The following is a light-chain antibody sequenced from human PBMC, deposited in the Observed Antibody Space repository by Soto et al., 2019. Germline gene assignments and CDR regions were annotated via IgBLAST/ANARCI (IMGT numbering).Light chain of an antibody. CDR3: QQSYSSPYT. CDR1: QSISNY. J-gene: IGKJ2*01. V-gene: IGKV1-39*01. Sequence: DIQMTQSPSSLSASVGDRVTITCRASQSISNYLNWYQQKPGKAPKLLIYADSSLQSGVPSRFSGSGSGTDFTLTISSLQPEDFATYYCQQSYSSPYTCGQGTKLEIK. CDR2: ADS.